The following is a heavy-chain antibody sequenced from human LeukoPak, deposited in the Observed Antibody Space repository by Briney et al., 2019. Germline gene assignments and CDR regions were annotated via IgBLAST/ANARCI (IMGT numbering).Heavy chain of an antibody. Sequence: GGSLRLSCAASGFTFSSYGMHWVRQAPGKGLEWVAFIRYDGSNKYYADSVKGRFTISRDNSKNTLYLQMNSLRAEDTAVYYCAKDQIKLAAAGLFDYWGQGTLVTVSS. CDR1: GFTFSSYG. V-gene: IGHV3-30*02. D-gene: IGHD6-13*01. J-gene: IGHJ4*02. CDR3: AKDQIKLAAAGLFDY. CDR2: IRYDGSNK.